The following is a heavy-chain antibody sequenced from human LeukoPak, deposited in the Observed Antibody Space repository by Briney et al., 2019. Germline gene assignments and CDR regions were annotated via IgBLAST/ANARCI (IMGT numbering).Heavy chain of an antibody. CDR3: ARCFVRGVNPILGPYGMDV. J-gene: IGHJ6*02. D-gene: IGHD3-10*02. Sequence: AASVKVSCKASGYTFTGYYMHWVRQAPGQGLEWMGWINPNSGGTNYAQKFQGRVTMTRDTSISTAYMELSRLRSDDTAVYYCARCFVRGVNPILGPYGMDVWGQGTTVTVSS. CDR2: INPNSGGT. V-gene: IGHV1-2*02. CDR1: GYTFTGYY.